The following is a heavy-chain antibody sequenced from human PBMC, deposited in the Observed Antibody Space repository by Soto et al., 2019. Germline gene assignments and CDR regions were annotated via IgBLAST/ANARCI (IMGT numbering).Heavy chain of an antibody. J-gene: IGHJ3*02. Sequence: QVQLVESGGGVVQPGRSLRLSCAASGFTFSTYGMHWIRQAPGKGLEWVAVIWSDGNNKHYADSVKGRFTISRDNSKNTLYLQMNSLRADDTAVYYCARELNTVTTRDAFDIWGQGTMVTVSS. V-gene: IGHV3-33*01. CDR3: ARELNTVTTRDAFDI. CDR2: IWSDGNNK. D-gene: IGHD4-17*01. CDR1: GFTFSTYG.